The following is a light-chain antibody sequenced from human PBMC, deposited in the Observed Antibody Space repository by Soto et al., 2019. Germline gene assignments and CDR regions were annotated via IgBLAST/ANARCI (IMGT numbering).Light chain of an antibody. V-gene: IGKV1-5*01. J-gene: IGKJ1*01. Sequence: DIHMTQSPSTLSASVCDRVTITCRASQSIGSSLAWYQQKPGKAPNLLISDASSLERGVPSRFSGSGSGTEFTLTIRSLQPDDFATYYCQQYNGYSRTFGQGTKVDIK. CDR2: DAS. CDR1: QSIGSS. CDR3: QQYNGYSRT.